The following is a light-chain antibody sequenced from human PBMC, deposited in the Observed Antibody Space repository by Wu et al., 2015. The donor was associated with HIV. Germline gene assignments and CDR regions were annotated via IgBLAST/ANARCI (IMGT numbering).Light chain of an antibody. CDR1: QGISSY. V-gene: IGKV1D-43*01. Sequence: AIRMTQSPFSLSASVGDRVTITCWASQGISSYLAWYQQKPAKAPKLFIYYASSLQSGVPSRFSGSGSGTDFTLTISCLQSEDFATYYCQQYNSYSPTFGPGTKVEIK. J-gene: IGKJ1*01. CDR2: YAS. CDR3: QQYNSYSPT.